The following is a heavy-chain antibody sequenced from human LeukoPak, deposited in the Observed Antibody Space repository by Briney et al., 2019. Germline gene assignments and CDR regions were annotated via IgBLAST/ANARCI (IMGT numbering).Heavy chain of an antibody. CDR3: ARGANNFWSGYYPAYYYYGMDV. J-gene: IGHJ6*02. CDR1: GGSISSGDYY. D-gene: IGHD3-3*01. V-gene: IGHV4-30-4*01. Sequence: SETLSLTCTVSGGSISSGDYYWSWIRQPPGKGLEWIGYIYYSGSTYYNPSLKSRVTISVDTSKNQFSLKLSSVTAADTAVYYCARGANNFWSGYYPAYYYYGMDVWGQGTTVTVSS. CDR2: IYYSGST.